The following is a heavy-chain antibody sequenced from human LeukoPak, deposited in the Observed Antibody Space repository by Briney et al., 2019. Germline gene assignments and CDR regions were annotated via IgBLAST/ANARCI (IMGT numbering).Heavy chain of an antibody. V-gene: IGHV4-38-2*02. D-gene: IGHD2-2*01. Sequence: SETLSLTCTVSGYSISSGYYWGWIRQPPGKGLEWIGGIYRSGSTYYNPSLKSRVTISVDTSKNQFSLKLSSVTAADTAVYYCALCNVVVPVFYFQHWGQGTLVTVSS. CDR2: IYRSGST. CDR3: ALCNVVVPVFYFQH. CDR1: GYSISSGYY. J-gene: IGHJ1*01.